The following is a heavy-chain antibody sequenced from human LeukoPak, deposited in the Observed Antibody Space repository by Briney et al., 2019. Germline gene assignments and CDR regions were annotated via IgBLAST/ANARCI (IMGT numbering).Heavy chain of an antibody. J-gene: IGHJ4*02. CDR3: ARQIDYGDSLDN. D-gene: IGHD4-17*01. V-gene: IGHV5-51*01. Sequence: GESLKISCKGSGYSFTSYWTVWWGQLPGKGLEWLGIIFPGDSDTRYNPSFQDEVPISANKPIRPAYLQWSSRKASNTPKYYCARQIDYGDSLDNWGQGTLVTVSS. CDR1: GYSFTSYW. CDR2: IFPGDSDT.